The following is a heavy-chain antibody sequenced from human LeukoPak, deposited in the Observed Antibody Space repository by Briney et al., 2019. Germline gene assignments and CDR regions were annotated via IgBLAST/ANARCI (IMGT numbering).Heavy chain of an antibody. CDR3: ARARWLQLLSLDY. D-gene: IGHD5-24*01. CDR2: INPNSGGT. CDR1: GYTFTGYY. Sequence: ASVKVSCKASGYTFTGYYMHWVRQAPGQGLEWMGWINPNSGGTNYAQKFQGRVTVTRDTSISTAYMELSRLRSDDTAVYYCARARWLQLLSLDYWGQGTLVTVSS. J-gene: IGHJ4*02. V-gene: IGHV1-2*02.